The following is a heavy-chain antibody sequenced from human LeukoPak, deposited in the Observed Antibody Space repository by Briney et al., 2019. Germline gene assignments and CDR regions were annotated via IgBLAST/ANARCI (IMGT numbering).Heavy chain of an antibody. CDR2: ISGNSVTI. CDR1: GSTFSTYP. Sequence: PGGSLRLSCTASGSTFSTYPMPWVRQAPGQGLEWVSAISGNSVTIYYADSVKGRFTISRDNSKNTLYLQMYSLRAEDTAVYYCAKILSGTYSFDLWGQGTLVTVSS. V-gene: IGHV3-23*01. CDR3: AKILSGTYSFDL. J-gene: IGHJ4*02. D-gene: IGHD1-26*01.